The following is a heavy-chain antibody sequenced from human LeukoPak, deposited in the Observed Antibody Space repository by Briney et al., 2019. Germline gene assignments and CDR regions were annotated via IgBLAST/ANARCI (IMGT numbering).Heavy chain of an antibody. CDR3: AREVVATSTIDY. CDR2: IYYSGST. Sequence: PSETLSLTCAVSGGSINSGGYSWSWIRQPPGKGLEWIGYIYYSGSTNYNPSLKSRVTISVDASKNQFSLKLSSVTAADTAVYYCAREVVATSTIDYWGQGTLVTVSS. V-gene: IGHV4-61*08. D-gene: IGHD5-12*01. J-gene: IGHJ4*02. CDR1: GGSINSGGYS.